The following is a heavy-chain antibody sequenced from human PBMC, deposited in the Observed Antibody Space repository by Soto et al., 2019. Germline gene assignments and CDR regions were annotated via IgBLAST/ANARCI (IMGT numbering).Heavy chain of an antibody. D-gene: IGHD2-2*01. CDR3: ARESKDIVVVPAATHNWFDP. V-gene: IGHV3-33*01. CDR2: IWYDGSNK. CDR1: GFTFSSYG. Sequence: GGSLRLSCAASGFTFSSYGMHWVRQAPGKGLEWVAVIWYDGSNKYYADSVKGRFTISRDNSKNTLYLQMNSLRAEDTAVYYCARESKDIVVVPAATHNWFDPWGQGTLVTVSS. J-gene: IGHJ5*02.